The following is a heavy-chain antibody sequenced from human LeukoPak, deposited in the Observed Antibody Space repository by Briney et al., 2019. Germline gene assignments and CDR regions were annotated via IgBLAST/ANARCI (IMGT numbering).Heavy chain of an antibody. Sequence: AGGSLRLSCAASGFTFSSYNMNWVRQAPGKGLEWVSSFSSSSTYKYYADSLKGRFTISRDNAKNSLYLQMNSLRAEDTAVYYCAELGITVIGGVWGKGTTVTISS. V-gene: IGHV3-21*01. CDR2: FSSSSTYK. CDR1: GFTFSSYN. D-gene: IGHD3-10*02. J-gene: IGHJ6*04. CDR3: AELGITVIGGV.